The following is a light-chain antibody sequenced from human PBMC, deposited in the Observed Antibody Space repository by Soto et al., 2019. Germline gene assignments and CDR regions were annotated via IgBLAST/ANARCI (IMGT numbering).Light chain of an antibody. J-gene: IGLJ2*01. CDR1: SSDVGGYNY. CDR2: DVS. CDR3: SSYTSSSSVV. V-gene: IGLV2-14*01. Sequence: QSVLTQPASVSGSPGQSITISCTGTSSDVGGYNYVSWYQQHPGKAPKLMIYDVSNRPSGVSNRFSGSKSGNTASLAISGLQAGDEAAYYCSSYTSSSSVVFGGGTKLTVL.